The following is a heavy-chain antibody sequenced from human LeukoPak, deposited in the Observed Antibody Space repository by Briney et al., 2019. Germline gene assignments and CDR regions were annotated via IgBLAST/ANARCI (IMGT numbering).Heavy chain of an antibody. J-gene: IGHJ4*02. V-gene: IGHV3-48*03. CDR3: AREGSYYFDY. Sequence: GGSLRLSCAASGFTFSSYEMIWVRQAPGKGLEWISYISSSSGSTIYYADSVTGRFTISRDNAKNSLYLQMNSLRAEDTAVYYCAREGSYYFDYWGQGVLVTVSS. CDR1: GFTFSSYE. D-gene: IGHD3-10*01. CDR2: ISSSSGSTI.